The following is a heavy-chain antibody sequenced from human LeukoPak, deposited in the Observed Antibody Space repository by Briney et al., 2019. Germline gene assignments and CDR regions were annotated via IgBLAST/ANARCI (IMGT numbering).Heavy chain of an antibody. CDR1: GGSISSYY. CDR2: IYTSGST. V-gene: IGHV4-4*07. Sequence: PSETLSLTCTVSGGSISSYYWSWIRQPAGKGLEWIGRIYTSGSTNYNPSLKSRVTISVDTSKNQFSLKLNSATAADTAVYYCARLAGLHQKYFDYWGQGTLVTVSS. J-gene: IGHJ4*02. D-gene: IGHD2-2*01. CDR3: ARLAGLHQKYFDY.